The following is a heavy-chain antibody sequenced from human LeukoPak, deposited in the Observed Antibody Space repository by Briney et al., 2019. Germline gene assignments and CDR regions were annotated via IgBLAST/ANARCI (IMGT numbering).Heavy chain of an antibody. D-gene: IGHD6-13*01. CDR2: ISSSSSYI. CDR3: AGDGAAAGNDAFDI. CDR1: GFTFSSYS. V-gene: IGHV3-21*01. J-gene: IGHJ3*02. Sequence: GESLRLSCAASGFTFSSYSMNWVRQAPGKGLEWVSSISSSSSYIYYADSVKSRFTISRDNAKNSLYLQMNSLRAEDTAVYYCAGDGAAAGNDAFDIWGQGTMVTVSS.